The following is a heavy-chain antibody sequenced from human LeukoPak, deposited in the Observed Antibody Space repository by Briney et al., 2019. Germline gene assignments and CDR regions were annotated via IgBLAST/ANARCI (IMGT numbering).Heavy chain of an antibody. D-gene: IGHD5-24*01. CDR2: IDPSDSYT. V-gene: IGHV5-10-1*01. J-gene: IGHJ3*02. Sequence: GESLKISCKGSGYSFTSYWISWVRQMPGKGLEWMGSIDPSDSYTNYSPSFQGHVTISADKSISTAYLQWSSLKASDTAMYYCARRGDGYNPHGAFDIWGQGTMVTVSS. CDR1: GYSFTSYW. CDR3: ARRGDGYNPHGAFDI.